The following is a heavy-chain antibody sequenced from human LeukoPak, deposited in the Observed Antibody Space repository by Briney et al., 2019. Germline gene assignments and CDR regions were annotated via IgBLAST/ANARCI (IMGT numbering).Heavy chain of an antibody. CDR1: EFTFSNYA. V-gene: IGHV3-23*01. CDR2: ISDSGGST. J-gene: IGHJ4*02. Sequence: GGSLRLSCVGSEFTFSNYAMSWVRQTPGKGLEWVSAISDSGGSTYYAESVRGRFTISRDNSRNTLYLQMISLWPDDTAVYYCVKLFGSGTYYNYFHYWGRGTLVTVS. D-gene: IGHD3-10*01. CDR3: VKLFGSGTYYNYFHY.